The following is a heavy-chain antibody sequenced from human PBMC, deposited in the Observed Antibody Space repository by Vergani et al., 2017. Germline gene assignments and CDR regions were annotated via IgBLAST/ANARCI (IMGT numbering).Heavy chain of an antibody. J-gene: IGHJ4*02. CDR2: ISGSGVSA. CDR1: GFTFSSYG. D-gene: IGHD3-10*01. Sequence: VQLVESGGGVVQPGGSLRLSCAASGFTFSSYGMHWVRQAPGKGLEWVSGISGSGVSAYYTDSVKGRFTISRDNSKNMLFLQMNNLRTEDTAIYYCAKQYFVSGNYLFDYWGQGTLVTVSS. V-gene: IGHV3-23*04. CDR3: AKQYFVSGNYLFDY.